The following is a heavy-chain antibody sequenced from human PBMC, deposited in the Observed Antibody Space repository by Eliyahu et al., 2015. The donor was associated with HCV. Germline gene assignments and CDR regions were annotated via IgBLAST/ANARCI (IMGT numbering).Heavy chain of an antibody. V-gene: IGHV4-4*07. Sequence: QVQLQESGPGLVKPSETLSLTFTVPGGSISSYXWNXIRXPAGKGLEWIGRIYXSGSTNYNPSLKSRVTMSKDTSKNHFSLRLTSVTAADTAVYFCARDVASVTTGVWYFDLWGRGTLVTVSS. CDR3: ARDVASVTTGVWYFDL. D-gene: IGHD4-17*01. J-gene: IGHJ2*01. CDR2: IYXSGST. CDR1: GGSISSYX.